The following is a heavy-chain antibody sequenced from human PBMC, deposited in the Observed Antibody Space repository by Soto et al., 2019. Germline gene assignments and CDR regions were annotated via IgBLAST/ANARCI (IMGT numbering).Heavy chain of an antibody. D-gene: IGHD3-22*01. Sequence: AVKVSCKASGYGFTIYGISWVRQAPGQGPEWMGWISGHNGETNHRQSLQGRVTMTTDTSRNTAYMELRSLRSDDTAVYYCARHSFNYDDDSVDYYFDYWGQGTLVTVSS. CDR2: ISGHNGET. CDR1: GYGFTIYG. V-gene: IGHV1-18*04. CDR3: ARHSFNYDDDSVDYYFDY. J-gene: IGHJ4*02.